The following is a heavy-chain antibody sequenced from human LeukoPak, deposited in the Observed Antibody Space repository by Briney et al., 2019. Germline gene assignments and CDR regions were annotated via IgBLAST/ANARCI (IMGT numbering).Heavy chain of an antibody. CDR3: AKHQGTWGSGWYFDY. J-gene: IGHJ4*02. V-gene: IGHV3-23*01. D-gene: IGHD6-19*01. CDR2: ISGSGGST. CDR1: GFTSSSSA. Sequence: GGSLRLSCAASGFTSSSSAMSWVRQAPGKGLEWVSTISGSGGSTNYADSVRGRFTISRDNSKNTLCLQMNSLRAEDTAVYYCAKHQGTWGSGWYFDYWGQGTLVTVSS.